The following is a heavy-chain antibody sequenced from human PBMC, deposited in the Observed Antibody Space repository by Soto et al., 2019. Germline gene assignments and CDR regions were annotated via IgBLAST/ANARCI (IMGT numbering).Heavy chain of an antibody. CDR1: GGSISSSSYY. D-gene: IGHD6-19*01. CDR2: IYYSGST. Sequence: SETLSLTCTVSGGSISSSSYYWGWIRQPPGKGLEWIGSIYYSGSTYYNPSLKSRVTISVDTSKNQFSLKLSSVTAADTAVYYCASSGWYYYYGMDVWGQGTTVTVS. J-gene: IGHJ6*02. V-gene: IGHV4-39*01. CDR3: ASSGWYYYYGMDV.